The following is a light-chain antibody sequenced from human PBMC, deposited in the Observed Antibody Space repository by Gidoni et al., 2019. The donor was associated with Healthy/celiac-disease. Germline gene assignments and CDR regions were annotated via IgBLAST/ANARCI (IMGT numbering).Light chain of an antibody. CDR2: AAS. V-gene: IGKV1-39*01. CDR1: QGISSY. CDR3: QQSYSTPQWT. J-gene: IGKJ2*02. Sequence: IQMTQSPSSLSASVGDRVTITCRASQGISSYLNWYQQKPGKAPKLLIYAASSLHSGVPSRFSGSGSGTDFTLTISSLQSEDFAIYYCQQSYSTPQWTFGQXTKLEIK.